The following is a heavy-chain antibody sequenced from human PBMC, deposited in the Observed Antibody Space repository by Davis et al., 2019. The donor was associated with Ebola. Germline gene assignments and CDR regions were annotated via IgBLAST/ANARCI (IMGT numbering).Heavy chain of an antibody. D-gene: IGHD2/OR15-2a*01. CDR2: ISYDGRSK. CDR3: VKDSSNIWFDI. Sequence: GESLKISCAASGFSFDSYGMHWVRQAPGKGLEWVTLISYDGRSKYYADSVKGRFAISRDNSRGTLYLQMNSLRVEDSAIYYCVKDSSNIWFDIWGQGTLVTVSS. V-gene: IGHV3-30*18. CDR1: GFSFDSYG. J-gene: IGHJ3*02.